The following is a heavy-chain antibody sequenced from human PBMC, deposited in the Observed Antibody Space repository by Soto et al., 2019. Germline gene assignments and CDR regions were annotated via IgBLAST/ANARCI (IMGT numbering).Heavy chain of an antibody. V-gene: IGHV3-30*18. J-gene: IGHJ4*02. CDR2: ISYDGSNK. D-gene: IGHD4-17*01. Sequence: GGSLRLSCAASGFTFSSYGMHWVRQAPGKGLEWVAVISYDGSNKYYADSVKGRFTISRDNSKNTLYLQMNSLRDEDTAVYYCAKLWASWDYGDYAEIDYWGQGTLVTVSS. CDR3: AKLWASWDYGDYAEIDY. CDR1: GFTFSSYG.